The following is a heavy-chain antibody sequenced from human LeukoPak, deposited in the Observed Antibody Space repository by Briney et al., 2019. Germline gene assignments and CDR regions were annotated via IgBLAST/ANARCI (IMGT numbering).Heavy chain of an antibody. CDR3: ARGGFTTMVRGVIITLDAFDI. CDR1: GYSFTNYY. Sequence: ASVKVSYTPSGYSFTNYYLHWVRQAPGQGFEWMGIINPCGGSTTYAQKFQGRVTMTRDTSTSTVYMELSSLRSEDTAAYYCARGGFTTMVRGVIITLDAFDIWGRGTMVTVSS. V-gene: IGHV1-46*01. D-gene: IGHD3-10*01. J-gene: IGHJ3*02. CDR2: INPCGGST.